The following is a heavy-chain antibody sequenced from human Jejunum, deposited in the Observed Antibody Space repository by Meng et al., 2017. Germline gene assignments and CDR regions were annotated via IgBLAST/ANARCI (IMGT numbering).Heavy chain of an antibody. D-gene: IGHD7-27*01. Sequence: PGKGLECSGYNFDKGKTNYHPSLKSRVTMSVDTSKNQVSLKLSSVTSADTAVYYCARDNWGSIDYWGQGALVTVSS. J-gene: IGHJ4*02. CDR2: NFDKGKT. V-gene: IGHV4-59*01. CDR3: ARDNWGSIDY.